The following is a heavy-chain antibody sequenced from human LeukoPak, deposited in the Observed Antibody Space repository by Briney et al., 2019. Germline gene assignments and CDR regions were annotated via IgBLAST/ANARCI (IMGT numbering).Heavy chain of an antibody. D-gene: IGHD3-16*02. V-gene: IGHV1-2*02. CDR2: INPNSGGT. Sequence: GASVKVSCKASGYTFTGYYMHWLRQAPGQGLEWMGWINPNSGGTNYAQKFQGRVTMTRDTSISTAYMELSRLRSDDTAVYYCARNRRLGELSLFWFDPWGQGTLVTVSS. CDR3: ARNRRLGELSLFWFDP. CDR1: GYTFTGYY. J-gene: IGHJ5*02.